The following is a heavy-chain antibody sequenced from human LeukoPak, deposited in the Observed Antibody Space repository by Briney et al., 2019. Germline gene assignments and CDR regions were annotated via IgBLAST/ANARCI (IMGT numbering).Heavy chain of an antibody. CDR1: GYTFTGYY. CDR2: INPNSGGT. CDR3: ARDLSDSSYGMDV. J-gene: IGHJ6*04. V-gene: IGHV1-2*04. Sequence: ASVTVSCKASGYTFTGYYMHWVRQAPGQGLEWMGWINPNSGGTNYAQKFQGWVTMTRDTSISTAYMELSRLRSDDTAVYYCARDLSDSSYGMDVWGKGTTVTVSS. D-gene: IGHD3-22*01.